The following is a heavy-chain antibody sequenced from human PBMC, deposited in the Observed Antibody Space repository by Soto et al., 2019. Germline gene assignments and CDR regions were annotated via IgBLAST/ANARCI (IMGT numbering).Heavy chain of an antibody. CDR3: ARDSSDCRGGSCYPNYFDY. J-gene: IGHJ4*02. D-gene: IGHD2-15*01. Sequence: SETLSLTCTVSGGSISSGGYYWSWIRQHPGKGLEWIGYIYYSGSTYYNPSLKSRVTISVDTSKNQFSLKLSSVTAADTAVYYCARDSSDCRGGSCYPNYFDYWGQGTLVTVSS. CDR2: IYYSGST. CDR1: GGSISSGGYY. V-gene: IGHV4-31*03.